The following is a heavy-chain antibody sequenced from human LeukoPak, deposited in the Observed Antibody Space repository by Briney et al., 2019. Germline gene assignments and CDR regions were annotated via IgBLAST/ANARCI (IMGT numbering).Heavy chain of an antibody. D-gene: IGHD6-19*01. CDR2: INSDGSST. CDR3: ARGRQWLVGGDFDY. J-gene: IGHJ4*02. V-gene: IGHV3-74*01. CDR1: GFTFSSYW. Sequence: GGSLRLSCAASGFTFSSYWMHWVRQAPGKGLVWVSRINSDGSSTSYAESVKGRFTISRDNAKNTLYLQMNSLRAEDTAVYYCARGRQWLVGGDFDYWGQGTLVTVSS.